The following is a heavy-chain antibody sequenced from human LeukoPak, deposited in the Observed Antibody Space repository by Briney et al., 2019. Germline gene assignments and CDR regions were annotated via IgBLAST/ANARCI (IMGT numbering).Heavy chain of an antibody. V-gene: IGHV1-69*04. J-gene: IGHJ4*02. Sequence: GASVKVSCKASGGTFSSYAISWVRQAPGQGLEWMGRIIPILGIANYAQKFQGRVTITADKSTSTAYMELSSLRSEDTAVYYCARDSGILTGYSDYWGQGTLVTVSS. D-gene: IGHD3-9*01. CDR1: GGTFSSYA. CDR2: IIPILGIA. CDR3: ARDSGILTGYSDY.